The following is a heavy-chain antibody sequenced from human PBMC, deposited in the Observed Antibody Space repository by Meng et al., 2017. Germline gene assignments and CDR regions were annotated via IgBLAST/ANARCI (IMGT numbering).Heavy chain of an antibody. D-gene: IGHD6-13*01. CDR1: GGTFSSYA. J-gene: IGHJ6*02. V-gene: IGHV1-69*05. Sequence: SVKVSCKASGGTFSSYAISWVRQAPGQGLEWMGGIIPIFGTANYAQKFQGRVTITTDESTSTAYMELSSLRSEGTAVYYCARDSTKQLPYYYYGMDVWGQGTTVTVSS. CDR2: IIPIFGTA. CDR3: ARDSTKQLPYYYYGMDV.